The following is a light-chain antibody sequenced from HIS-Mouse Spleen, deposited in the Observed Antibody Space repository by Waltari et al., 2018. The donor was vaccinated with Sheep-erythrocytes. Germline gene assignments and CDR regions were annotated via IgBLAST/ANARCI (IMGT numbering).Light chain of an antibody. CDR3: YSTDSSGNHRV. CDR2: EDS. Sequence: SYELTQPPSVSVSPGQTARITCPGDALPKQYPYWYQQKSGKAPVLVIYEDSKRPSGIPERFSGSSSGTMATLTISGAQVEDEADYYCYSTDSSGNHRVFGTGTKVTVL. J-gene: IGLJ1*01. CDR1: ALPKQY. V-gene: IGLV3-10*01.